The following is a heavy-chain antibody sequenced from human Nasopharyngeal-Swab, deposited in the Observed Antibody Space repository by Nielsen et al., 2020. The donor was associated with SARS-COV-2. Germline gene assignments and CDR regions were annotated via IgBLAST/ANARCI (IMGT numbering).Heavy chain of an antibody. D-gene: IGHD3-22*01. CDR3: AKIRGSGYYEGEDY. CDR2: ISGSGGST. V-gene: IGHV3-23*01. J-gene: IGHJ4*02. CDR1: GFTFSSYA. Sequence: GGSLRLSCAASGFTFSSYAMSWVRQAPGKGLEWVSAISGSGGSTYYADSVKGRFTISRDNSKNTLYLQMNSLRAEDTAVYYCAKIRGSGYYEGEDYWGQGTLVTVSS.